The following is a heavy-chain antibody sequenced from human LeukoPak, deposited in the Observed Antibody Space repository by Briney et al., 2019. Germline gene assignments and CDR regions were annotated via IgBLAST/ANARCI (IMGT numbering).Heavy chain of an antibody. V-gene: IGHV1-2*02. CDR3: ARAGRGLYANYRAFDY. CDR1: GYTFTGYY. D-gene: IGHD2-8*01. J-gene: IGHJ4*02. Sequence: ASVKVSCKASGYTFTGYYIHWVRQAPGQGLEWTGWINPNRGDSNYAQKFQDRVTMTSDTSINTAFMELSRLRSDDTAVYYCARAGRGLYANYRAFDYWGQGTLVTVSS. CDR2: INPNRGDS.